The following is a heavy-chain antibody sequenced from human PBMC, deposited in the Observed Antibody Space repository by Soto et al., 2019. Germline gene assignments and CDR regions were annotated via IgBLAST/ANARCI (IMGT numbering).Heavy chain of an antibody. J-gene: IGHJ4*02. CDR3: AKGYDYGDYAGQASCDY. Sequence: GGSLRLSCAASGFTFSSYAMSWVRQAPGKGLEWVSAISGSGGSTYYADSVKGRFTISRDNSKNTLYLQMNSLRAEDTAVYYCAKGYDYGDYAGQASCDYWGQGTLVTVSS. CDR2: ISGSGGST. V-gene: IGHV3-23*01. D-gene: IGHD4-17*01. CDR1: GFTFSSYA.